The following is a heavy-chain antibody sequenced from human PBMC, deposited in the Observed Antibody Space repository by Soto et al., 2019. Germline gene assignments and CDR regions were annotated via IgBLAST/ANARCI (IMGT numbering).Heavy chain of an antibody. CDR1: GFTFSSFA. CDR3: AKVPERSTRYDY. J-gene: IGHJ4*02. CDR2: ISGSGGST. Sequence: EVQLLESGEGLVQPGGSLRLSCAASGFTFSSFAMSWVRQAPGKGLEWVSSISGSGGSTYHADALKGRVTISRDNSKNTLYLPMNSLRDEDTAGYYCAKVPERSTRYDYWGQGTLVTVSS. D-gene: IGHD3-9*01. V-gene: IGHV3-23*01.